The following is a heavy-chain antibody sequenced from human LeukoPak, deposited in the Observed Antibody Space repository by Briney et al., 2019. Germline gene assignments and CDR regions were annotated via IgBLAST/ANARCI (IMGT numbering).Heavy chain of an antibody. V-gene: IGHV1-46*01. D-gene: IGHD3-16*01. CDR2: INPSGGST. CDR1: GYTFTSYY. J-gene: IGHJ5*02. CDR3: ARDALTHKITFASGNWFDP. Sequence: ASVKVSCKASGYTFTSYYMHWVRQAPGQGLEWMGIINPSGGSTSYAQKFQGRVTMTRDMSTSTVYMELSSLRSEDTAVYYCARDALTHKITFASGNWFDPWGQGTLVTVSS.